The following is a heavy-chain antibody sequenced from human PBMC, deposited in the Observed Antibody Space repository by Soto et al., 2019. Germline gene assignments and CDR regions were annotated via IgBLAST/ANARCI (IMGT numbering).Heavy chain of an antibody. CDR3: VKDESINWYSGHFRH. D-gene: IGHD6-13*01. Sequence: EVQLVESGGGLVQPGRSLRLSCAASGFTFDDYAMHWVRQVPGKGLEWVSGINWNSGSIGYADSVKGRFAISRDNAKNSLHMQMNSLRAEDTAFYYCVKDESINWYSGHFRHWGQGTLVTGSS. CDR2: INWNSGSI. V-gene: IGHV3-9*01. J-gene: IGHJ1*01. CDR1: GFTFDDYA.